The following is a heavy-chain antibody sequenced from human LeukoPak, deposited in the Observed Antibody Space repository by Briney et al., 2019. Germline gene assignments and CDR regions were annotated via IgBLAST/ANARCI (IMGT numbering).Heavy chain of an antibody. CDR3: AGHLAVAGTFTFDY. J-gene: IGHJ4*02. D-gene: IGHD6-19*01. CDR2: INSDGSST. CDR1: GFTFDDYA. V-gene: IGHV3-74*01. Sequence: GGSLRLSCAASGFTFDDYAMHWVRQAPGKGLVWVSRINSDGSSTSYADSVKGRFTISRDNAKNTLYLQMNSLRAEDTAVYYCAGHLAVAGTFTFDYWGQGTLVTVSS.